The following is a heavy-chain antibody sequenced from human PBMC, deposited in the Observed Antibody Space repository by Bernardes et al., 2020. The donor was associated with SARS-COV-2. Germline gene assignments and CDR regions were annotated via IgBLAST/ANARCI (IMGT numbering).Heavy chain of an antibody. CDR3: ARTPGKALAGAFDY. V-gene: IGHV3-11*06. D-gene: IGHD6-19*01. J-gene: IGHJ4*02. CDR2: ISGSGSRT. Sequence: GGSLRLSCAASGFSFGSYGMSWIRQAPGKGLECVSYISGSGSRTNYADSVKGRFTISRDNAKNSLFLQMNSLKAEDTAVYYCARTPGKALAGAFDYWGPGTLVTFSS. CDR1: GFSFGSYG.